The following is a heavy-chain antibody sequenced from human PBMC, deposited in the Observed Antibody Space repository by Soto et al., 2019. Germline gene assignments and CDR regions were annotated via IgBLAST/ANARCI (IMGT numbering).Heavy chain of an antibody. Sequence: SETLSLTCAVYGGSFSGYYWSWIRQPPGKGLEWIGEINHSGSTNYNPSLKSRVTISVDTSKNQFSLKLSSVTAADTAVYYCARGKGVIIFFDYWGQGTLVTVSS. J-gene: IGHJ4*02. CDR1: GGSFSGYY. D-gene: IGHD3-16*02. CDR2: INHSGST. CDR3: ARGKGVIIFFDY. V-gene: IGHV4-34*01.